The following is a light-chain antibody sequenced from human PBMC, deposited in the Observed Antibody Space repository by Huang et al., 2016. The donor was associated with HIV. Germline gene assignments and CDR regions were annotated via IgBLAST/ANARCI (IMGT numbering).Light chain of an antibody. Sequence: EIVLTQSPATVSLSPGERATLSCRASQSLSGHVGWYTQKPGQAPRLLFYDASNRPTGIPDRFSGSGSGTDFTLTIRSLEPEDFAVYYCHQRSNWPPTFGGGTKVEIK. V-gene: IGKV3-11*01. CDR1: QSLSGH. J-gene: IGKJ4*01. CDR2: DAS. CDR3: HQRSNWPPT.